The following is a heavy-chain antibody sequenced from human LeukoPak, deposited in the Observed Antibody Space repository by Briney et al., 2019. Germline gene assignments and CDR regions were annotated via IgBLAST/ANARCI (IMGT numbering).Heavy chain of an antibody. D-gene: IGHD3-9*01. CDR2: IYYSGST. Sequence: SETLSLTCTVSGGSLSSSSYYWGWIRQPPGKGLEWIGSIYYSGSTYYNPSLKSRVTISVDTSKNQFSLKLSSVTAADTAVYYCARNPAYYDILTGYFAWGRGNYNWFDPWGQGTLVTVSS. V-gene: IGHV4-39*01. J-gene: IGHJ5*02. CDR1: GGSLSSSSYY. CDR3: ARNPAYYDILTGYFAWGRGNYNWFDP.